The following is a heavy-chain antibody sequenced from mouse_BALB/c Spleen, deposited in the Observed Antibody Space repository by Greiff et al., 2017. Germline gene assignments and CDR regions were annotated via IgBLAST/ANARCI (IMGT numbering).Heavy chain of an antibody. CDR3: ATGGYYRYGVAWFAY. CDR1: GFNIKDTY. CDR2: IDPANGNT. V-gene: IGHV14-3*02. J-gene: IGHJ3*01. D-gene: IGHD2-14*01. Sequence: EVQLQQSGAELVKPGASVKLSCTASGFNIKDTYMHWVKQRPEQGLEWIGRIDPANGNTKYDPKFQGKATITADTSSNTAYLQLSSLTSEDTAVYYCATGGYYRYGVAWFAYWGQGTLVTVSA.